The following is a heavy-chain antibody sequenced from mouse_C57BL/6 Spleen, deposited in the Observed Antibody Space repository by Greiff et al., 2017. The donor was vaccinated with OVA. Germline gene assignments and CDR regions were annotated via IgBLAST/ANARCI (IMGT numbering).Heavy chain of an antibody. CDR2: VRNKANGYTT. CDR3: ARLKDFSSSYVGGYFDV. V-gene: IGHV7-3*01. D-gene: IGHD1-1*01. CDR1: GFTFTDYY. J-gene: IGHJ1*03. Sequence: EVQVVESGGGLVQPGGSLSLSCAASGFTFTDYYMSWVRQPPGQALELLGFVRNKANGYTTEYSASVKGRFTISRATSQSILSHHLNALRAEDSAAYYRARLKDFSSSYVGGYFDVWGTGTTVTVSS.